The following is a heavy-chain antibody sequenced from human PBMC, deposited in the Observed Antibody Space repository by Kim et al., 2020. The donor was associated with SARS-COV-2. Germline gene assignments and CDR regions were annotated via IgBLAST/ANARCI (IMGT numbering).Heavy chain of an antibody. CDR3: ARKIVGATDFDY. D-gene: IGHD1-26*01. V-gene: IGHV3-48*03. CDR2: ISSSGSTI. J-gene: IGHJ4*02. Sequence: GGSLRLSCAASGFTFSSYEMNWVRQAPGKGLEWVSYISSSGSTIYYADSVKGRFTISRDNAKNSLYLQMNSLRAEDTAAYYCARKIVGATDFDYWGQGTLVTVSS. CDR1: GFTFSSYE.